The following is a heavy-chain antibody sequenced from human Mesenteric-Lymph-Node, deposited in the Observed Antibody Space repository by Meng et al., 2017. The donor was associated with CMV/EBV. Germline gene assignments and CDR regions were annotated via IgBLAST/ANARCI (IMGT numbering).Heavy chain of an antibody. CDR1: GYSIDSGYY. D-gene: IGHD4-11*01. J-gene: IGHJ6*02. CDR2: IYHSGST. Sequence: SETLSLTCTVSGYSIDSGYYWGWIRQPPGKGLEWIGSIYHSGSTYYNPSLKSRVTISVDTSKNQFSLKLNSVTAADTAVYYCARTVSPRRGFYYGMDVWGQGTTVTVSS. V-gene: IGHV4-38-2*02. CDR3: ARTVSPRRGFYYGMDV.